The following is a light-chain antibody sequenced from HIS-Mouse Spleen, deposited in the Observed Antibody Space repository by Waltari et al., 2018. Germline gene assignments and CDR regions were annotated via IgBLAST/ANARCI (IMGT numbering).Light chain of an antibody. J-gene: IGKJ4*01. V-gene: IGKV2-28*01. CDR1: QSLLHSNGSHY. CDR3: MQALQTPLT. Sequence: DIVMTQSPLSLPVTPGEPASISCRSSQSLLHSNGSHYLDWYLQKPGQSPQLLIYLGSNRASGVPDRFSGSGSGTDFTLKISRVEAEDVGVYYCMQALQTPLTFGGGTKVEIK. CDR2: LGS.